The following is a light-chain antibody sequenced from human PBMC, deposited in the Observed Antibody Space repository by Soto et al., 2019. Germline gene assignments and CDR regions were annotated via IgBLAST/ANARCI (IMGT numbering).Light chain of an antibody. J-gene: IGKJ5*01. V-gene: IGKV1-17*03. CDR1: QGISNH. CDR3: LQHTNFPLT. Sequence: IQMTQSPSAMSASVGDRVTITCRASQGISNHLVWFQQRPGKVPKRLIYDASSLQTGVPSRFSGSGSGTDFTLTISSLQPEDSATYYCLQHTNFPLTFGQGTRLEIK. CDR2: DAS.